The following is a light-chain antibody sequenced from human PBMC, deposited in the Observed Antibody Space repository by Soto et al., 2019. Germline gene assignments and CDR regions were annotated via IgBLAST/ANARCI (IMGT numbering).Light chain of an antibody. CDR2: VAS. CDR3: LQDGTSPGT. J-gene: IGKJ1*01. CDR1: QSVGTN. V-gene: IGKV3-20*01. Sequence: NPSYRASQSVGTNLGWYQQRPGQAPRLFICVASSRPTGIPSRFSGSGYGTDFTLTISSLEPEDFATYYCLQDGTSPGTFGQGTKVDIK.